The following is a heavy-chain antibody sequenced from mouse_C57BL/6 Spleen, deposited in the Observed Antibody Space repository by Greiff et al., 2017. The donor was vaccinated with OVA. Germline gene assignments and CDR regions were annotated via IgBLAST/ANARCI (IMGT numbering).Heavy chain of an antibody. J-gene: IGHJ2*01. V-gene: IGHV1-69*01. D-gene: IGHD1-1*01. Sequence: KQSCKASGYTFTSSWMHWVKQRPGQGLEWIGEIDPSDSYTNYNQKFKGKSTLTVDKSSSTAYMQLSSLTSEDSAVYYCARGRVAGDYWGQGTTLTVSS. CDR2: IDPSDSYT. CDR1: GYTFTSSW. CDR3: ARGRVAGDY.